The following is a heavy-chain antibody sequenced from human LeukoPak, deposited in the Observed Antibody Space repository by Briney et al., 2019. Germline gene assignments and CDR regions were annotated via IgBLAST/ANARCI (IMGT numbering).Heavy chain of an antibody. V-gene: IGHV3-21*01. D-gene: IGHD2-8*01. Sequence: PGGSLRLSCAASGFTFSSYSMNWVRQAPGKGLEWVSSISSSSSYIYYADSVKGRFTISRDNAKNSLYLQMNSLRAEDTAVYDCARDQLGVANYWGQGTLITVSS. CDR3: ARDQLGVANY. CDR2: ISSSSSYI. J-gene: IGHJ4*02. CDR1: GFTFSSYS.